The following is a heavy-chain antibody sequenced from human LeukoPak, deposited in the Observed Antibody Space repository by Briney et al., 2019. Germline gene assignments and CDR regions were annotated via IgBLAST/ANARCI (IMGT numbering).Heavy chain of an antibody. CDR2: IWYDGSDK. D-gene: IGHD3-16*01. J-gene: IGHJ4*02. V-gene: IGHV3-33*01. CDR1: GFTFSSHG. CDR3: ARDRVLHYFDY. Sequence: PGGSLRLSCATSGFTFSSHGMHWVRQAPGKGLEWVAVIWYDGSDKYYADSVKGRFTISRDNSKNTLYLQMTSLRADDTAVYYCARDRVLHYFDYWGQGALVTVSS.